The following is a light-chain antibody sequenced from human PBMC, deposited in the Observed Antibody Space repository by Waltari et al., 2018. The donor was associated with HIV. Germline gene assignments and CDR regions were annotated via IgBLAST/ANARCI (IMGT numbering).Light chain of an antibody. CDR1: SSHIGRHS. CDR3: AAWDDSLIGVI. V-gene: IGLV1-44*01. J-gene: IGLJ2*01. CDR2: TNG. Sequence: QSVLTQPPSASGPPGPRVPSPCSGSSSHIGRHSVNWYQQLPGTAPKLIIYTNGQRPSGVPDRVSGSKSGTSASLAITGLQSKDEADYYCAAWDDSLIGVIFGGGTKLTVL.